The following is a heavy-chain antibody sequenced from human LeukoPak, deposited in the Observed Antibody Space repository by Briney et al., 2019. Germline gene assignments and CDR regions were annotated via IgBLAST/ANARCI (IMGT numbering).Heavy chain of an antibody. CDR1: GGTFSSYA. Sequence: GASVKVSCKASGGTFSSYAISWVRQAPGQGLEWMGRIIPILGIANYAQKFQGRVTITADKSTSTAYMELSSLRSEDTAVYYCARGPVGSPPFLFGYWGQGTLVTVSS. D-gene: IGHD6-25*01. J-gene: IGHJ4*02. CDR2: IIPILGIA. CDR3: ARGPVGSPPFLFGY. V-gene: IGHV1-69*04.